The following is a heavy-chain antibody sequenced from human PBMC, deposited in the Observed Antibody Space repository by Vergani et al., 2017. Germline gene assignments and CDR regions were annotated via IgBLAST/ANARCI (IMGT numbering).Heavy chain of an antibody. J-gene: IGHJ4*02. D-gene: IGHD3-3*01. CDR1: GFTFSSYG. CDR3: AKDLKRVIIEYYFDY. CDR2: ISYDGSNK. Sequence: QVQLVESGGGVVQPGRSLRLSCAASGFTFSSYGMHWVRQAPGKGLEWVAVISYDGSNKYYADSVKGRFTISRDNSKNTLYLQMNSLRAEDTAVYYCAKDLKRVIIEYYFDYWGQGTLVTVSS. V-gene: IGHV3-30*18.